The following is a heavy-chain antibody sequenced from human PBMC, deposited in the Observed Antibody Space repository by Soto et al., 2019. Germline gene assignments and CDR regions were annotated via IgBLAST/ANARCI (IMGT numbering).Heavy chain of an antibody. CDR2: IDGSGGTT. CDR3: AKNSGWFNT. D-gene: IGHD3-10*01. Sequence: LRLSCAASGFPFSSTDMTWVRQAPGKGLDWVSTIDGSGGTTYYADSVKGRFTISRDNSMNTVYLQMNSLRADDTALYYCAKNSGWFNTWGQGALVTVSS. J-gene: IGHJ5*02. CDR1: GFPFSSTD. V-gene: IGHV3-23*01.